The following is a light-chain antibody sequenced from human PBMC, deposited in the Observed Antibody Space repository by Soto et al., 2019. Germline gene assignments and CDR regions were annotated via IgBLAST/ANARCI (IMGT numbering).Light chain of an antibody. CDR1: QSISSW. Sequence: DTQMTQSPSTLSASVVDRVTITCRASQSISSWLAWYQQKPGKAPKLLIYKASTLESGVPSRFSGSGSGTEFILTISSLQPDDFATYYCQQYDSYPWTFGQGTKVDIK. CDR3: QQYDSYPWT. V-gene: IGKV1-5*03. CDR2: KAS. J-gene: IGKJ1*01.